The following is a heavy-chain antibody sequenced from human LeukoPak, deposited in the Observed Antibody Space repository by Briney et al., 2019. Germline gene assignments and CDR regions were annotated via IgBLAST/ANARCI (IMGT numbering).Heavy chain of an antibody. Sequence: GGSLRLSCAASGFTFSSCAMSWVRQAPGKGLEWVSAISGSGGSTYYADSVKGRFTISRDNSKNTLYLQMNSLRAEDTAVYYCATDYYDSSGHLNFDYWGQGTLVTVSS. V-gene: IGHV3-23*01. J-gene: IGHJ4*02. D-gene: IGHD3-22*01. CDR1: GFTFSSCA. CDR3: ATDYYDSSGHLNFDY. CDR2: ISGSGGST.